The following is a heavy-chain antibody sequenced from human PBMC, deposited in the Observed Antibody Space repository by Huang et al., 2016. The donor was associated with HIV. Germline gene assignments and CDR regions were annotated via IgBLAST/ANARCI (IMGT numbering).Heavy chain of an antibody. V-gene: IGHV3-11*01. J-gene: IGHJ4*02. CDR1: GFRFSDYY. CDR3: VREREMATLRVRSFDS. CDR2: ISISGGSI. Sequence: QVQLVESGGGLVKPGGSLRLACEASGFRFSDYYMSGIRQAPGKVLEWISYISISGGSIYYADSVRCRFTISRDNAKNSLYLQMNSLRVEDTAIYYCVREREMATLRVRSFDSWGQGTLVTVSS.